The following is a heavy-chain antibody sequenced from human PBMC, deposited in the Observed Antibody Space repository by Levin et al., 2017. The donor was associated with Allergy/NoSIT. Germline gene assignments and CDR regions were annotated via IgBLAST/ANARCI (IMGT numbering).Heavy chain of an antibody. Sequence: LSLPCAASGFTFADYAMYWVRQVPGRGLEWVSGISWNSGDIGYADSVRGRFTISRDNAKNSLYLQMNSLRTEDSAVYYCAKAFGSGSFYHLDFWGQGTLVTVSS. CDR2: ISWNSGDI. CDR3: AKAFGSGSFYHLDF. V-gene: IGHV3-9*01. J-gene: IGHJ4*02. D-gene: IGHD3-10*01. CDR1: GFTFADYA.